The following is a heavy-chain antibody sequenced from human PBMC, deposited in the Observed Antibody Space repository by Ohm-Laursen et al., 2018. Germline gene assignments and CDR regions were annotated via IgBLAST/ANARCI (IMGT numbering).Heavy chain of an antibody. CDR2: ISAYNGNT. D-gene: IGHD1-1*01. V-gene: IGHV1-18*01. CDR3: ARGPQLERQVELFY. Sequence: SVKVSCKVSGYTFTSYGISWVRQAPGQGLEWMGWISAYNGNTNYAQKLQGRVTMTTDTSTSTAYMELRSLRSDDTAVYYCARGPQLERQVELFYWGQGTLVTVSS. CDR1: GYTFTSYG. J-gene: IGHJ4*02.